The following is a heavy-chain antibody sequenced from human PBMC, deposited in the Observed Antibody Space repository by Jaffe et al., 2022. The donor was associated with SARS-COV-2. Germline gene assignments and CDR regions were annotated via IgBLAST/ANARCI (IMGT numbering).Heavy chain of an antibody. Sequence: EVQLVESGGGLVQPGGSLRLSCAASGFVVSSDYMAWVRQAPGKGLEWVSVIYGGDNAKYADSVRGRFTISRHNSQNTLLLQMNSLRPEDTAVYYCARLGAVTMALDCWGQGTLVTVSS. J-gene: IGHJ4*02. V-gene: IGHV3-53*04. CDR1: GFVVSSDY. CDR3: ARLGAVTMALDC. CDR2: IYGGDNA. D-gene: IGHD3-10*01.